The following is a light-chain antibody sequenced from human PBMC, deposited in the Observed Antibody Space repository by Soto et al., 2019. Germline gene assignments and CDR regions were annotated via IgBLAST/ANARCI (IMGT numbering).Light chain of an antibody. Sequence: IHMTQSPSSLSASVGDTGTITCRASQGISDYVAWYQQKPGKVPKLLIYAASTLQAGVPSRFSGSGSGTDFTLTISSLQPEDVATYYRQKYNSAPKTFGQGTKVDIK. V-gene: IGKV1-27*01. CDR2: AAS. J-gene: IGKJ1*01. CDR1: QGISDY. CDR3: QKYNSAPKT.